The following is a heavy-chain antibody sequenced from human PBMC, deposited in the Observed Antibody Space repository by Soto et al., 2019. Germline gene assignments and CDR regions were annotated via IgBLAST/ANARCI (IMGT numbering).Heavy chain of an antibody. CDR2: IKSKTDGGTT. J-gene: IGHJ6*02. Sequence: GGSLRLSCAASGFTFSNAWMNWVRQAPGKGLEWVGRIKSKTDGGTTDYAAPVKGRFTISRDDSKNTLYLQMNSLKTEDTAVYYCTTVFPKRVVTTIFWYYYYGMDVWGQGTTVTVSS. CDR3: TTVFPKRVVTTIFWYYYYGMDV. V-gene: IGHV3-15*07. D-gene: IGHD3-3*01. CDR1: GFTFSNAW.